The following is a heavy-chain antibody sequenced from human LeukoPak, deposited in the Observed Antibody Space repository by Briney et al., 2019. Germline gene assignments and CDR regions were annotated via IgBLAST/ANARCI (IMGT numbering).Heavy chain of an antibody. V-gene: IGHV5-51*01. D-gene: IGHD1-26*01. J-gene: IGHJ4*02. Sequence: GESLKISCKGSGYSFTKYWIAWVRQMPGEGLEWMGIIYPGDSDTRYSPSFQGQVTISADKSISTAYLQWSSLKASDTAMYYCARHPGWELLQPFDYWGQGTLVTVSS. CDR1: GYSFTKYW. CDR2: IYPGDSDT. CDR3: ARHPGWELLQPFDY.